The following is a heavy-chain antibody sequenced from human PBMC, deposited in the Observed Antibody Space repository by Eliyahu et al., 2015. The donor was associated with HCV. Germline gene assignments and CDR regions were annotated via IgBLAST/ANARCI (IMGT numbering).Heavy chain of an antibody. CDR1: GGSISTYY. CDR2: IYYTGNT. Sequence: QVQLQESGPGLVKPSETLSLTCTVSGGSISTYYWSWIRQPPGKGLEWIGYIYYTGNTNYNPSLKSRVSISIDTSKNQFSLNLSSVTAADTAVYYCARRVAARLDYWGQGTLVTVSS. V-gene: IGHV4-59*01. D-gene: IGHD6-6*01. J-gene: IGHJ4*02. CDR3: ARRVAARLDY.